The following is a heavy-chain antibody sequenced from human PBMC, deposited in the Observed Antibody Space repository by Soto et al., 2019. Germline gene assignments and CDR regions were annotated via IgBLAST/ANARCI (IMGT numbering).Heavy chain of an antibody. CDR1: GFTFSNYG. Sequence: QVQLVESGGGVVQPGGSLRLSCAASGFTFSNYGMHWVRQAPGKGLEWVAVIWYDGNNKYYADSVKGRFTISRDKSNNTLYVQMTSLRAEDTAVYSCARGLHSLFDYWGQGTLVTVSS. CDR3: ARGLHSLFDY. J-gene: IGHJ4*02. V-gene: IGHV3-33*01. CDR2: IWYDGNNK. D-gene: IGHD2-21*01.